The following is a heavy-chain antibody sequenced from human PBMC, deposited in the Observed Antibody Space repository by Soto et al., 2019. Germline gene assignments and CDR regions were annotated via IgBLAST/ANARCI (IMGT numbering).Heavy chain of an antibody. J-gene: IGHJ4*02. CDR3: ASDLGQYYDDRSGPKTNDY. D-gene: IGHD3-22*01. CDR2: INAGNGNT. Sequence: ASVKAAWKVCGDAFPSCARQWLRQVPGQRLVWMGWINAGNGNTKYSQKFRRRETITRDTSASTAYMELSSPRSEDTAVYYCASDLGQYYDDRSGPKTNDYCGQGTLVTAPQ. CDR1: GDAFPSCA. V-gene: IGHV1-3*01.